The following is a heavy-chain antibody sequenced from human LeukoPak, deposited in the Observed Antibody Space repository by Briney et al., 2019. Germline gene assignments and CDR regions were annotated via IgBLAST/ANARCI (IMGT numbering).Heavy chain of an antibody. CDR3: ARTHGYYYDSSGYYFDY. D-gene: IGHD3-22*01. V-gene: IGHV4-4*07. J-gene: IGHJ4*02. CDR1: GGSISSYY. CDR2: IYTSGST. Sequence: AETLSLTCTVSGGSISSYYWSWIRQPAGKGLEWIGRIYTSGSTNYNRSLKSRVTMSVDTSKNQLSLKLSSVTAAHTAVYYCARTHGYYYDSSGYYFDYWGQGTLVTVSS.